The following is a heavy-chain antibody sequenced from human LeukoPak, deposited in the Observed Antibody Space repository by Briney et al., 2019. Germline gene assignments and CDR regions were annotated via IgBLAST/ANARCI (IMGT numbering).Heavy chain of an antibody. CDR2: MYYSGST. Sequence: SETLSLTCSVSGGSISSYYWSWIRQPPGKGLEWIGYMYYSGSTNYNPSLKSRVTMSVDTSKNQFSLKLNSVTAADTAVYYCASLSEYCSAGSCYLGWFDPWGQGTLVTVSS. V-gene: IGHV4-59*01. CDR1: GGSISSYY. J-gene: IGHJ5*02. D-gene: IGHD2-15*01. CDR3: ASLSEYCSAGSCYLGWFDP.